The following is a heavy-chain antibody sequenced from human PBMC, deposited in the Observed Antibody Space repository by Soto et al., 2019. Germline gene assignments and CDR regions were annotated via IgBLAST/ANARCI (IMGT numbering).Heavy chain of an antibody. CDR3: SRHRNSSDYGPTYNSFDP. CDR1: GGSISSCSYY. V-gene: IGHV4-39*01. J-gene: IGHJ5*02. D-gene: IGHD4-17*01. Sequence: QLQRQESGPGLVKPSETLSLTCSVSGGSISSCSYYWGWIRQPPGKGLEWIGSIYYSGSTYYNPSLKSRVTISVDTSKNQFSLKLSSVTAADTAVYYCSRHRNSSDYGPTYNSFDPWGQGTLVTVSS. CDR2: IYYSGST.